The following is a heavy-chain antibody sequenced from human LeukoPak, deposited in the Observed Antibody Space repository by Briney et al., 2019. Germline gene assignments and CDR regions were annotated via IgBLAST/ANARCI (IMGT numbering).Heavy chain of an antibody. CDR3: AKIHEGYQEYQLLLRVFRYFDY. Sequence: GGSLRLSCAAPAFTFSSYAMSWVRQAPGKGLEWVSGISGTGTNTYYADSVKGRFPIARDNSKNTLYLQMSSLRAEDTAVYYCAKIHEGYQEYQLLLRVFRYFDYWGQGTLVTVSS. V-gene: IGHV3-23*01. CDR1: AFTFSSYA. CDR2: ISGTGTNT. D-gene: IGHD2-2*01. J-gene: IGHJ4*02.